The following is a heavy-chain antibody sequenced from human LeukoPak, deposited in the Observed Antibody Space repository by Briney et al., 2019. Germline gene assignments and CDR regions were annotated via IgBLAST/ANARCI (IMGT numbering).Heavy chain of an antibody. V-gene: IGHV3-48*02. D-gene: IGHD3-10*01. CDR3: ARAILPDGSGSCYFDY. CDR1: GFTFSSYS. CDR2: ISSSSSTM. J-gene: IGHJ4*02. Sequence: PGRSLRLSCAASGFTFSSYSMNWVRQAPGKGLEWVSYISSSSSTMYYADSVKGRFTISRDNAKNSLYLQMNSLRDEDTAVYYCARAILPDGSGSCYFDYWGQGTLVTVSS.